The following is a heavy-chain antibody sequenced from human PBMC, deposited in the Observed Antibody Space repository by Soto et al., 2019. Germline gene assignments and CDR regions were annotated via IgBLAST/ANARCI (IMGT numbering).Heavy chain of an antibody. CDR2: ISGGGDRT. CDR1: GFPFNTHG. V-gene: IGHV3-23*01. Sequence: GGSLRLSCGTSGFPFNTHGMAWVRQAPGKGLEWVSGISGGGDRTQYADGVKGRFTISRDNSKNTVDLQMTSLRAEDTATYYCAKTATYDYVWGDYRYFFDHWGQGTVVTVSS. J-gene: IGHJ4*02. D-gene: IGHD3-16*02. CDR3: AKTATYDYVWGDYRYFFDH.